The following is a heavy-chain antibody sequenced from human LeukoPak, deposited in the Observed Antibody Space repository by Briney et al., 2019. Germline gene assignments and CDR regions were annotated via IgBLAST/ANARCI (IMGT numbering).Heavy chain of an antibody. CDR2: ISWNSASI. V-gene: IGHV3-9*01. CDR1: GFTFDDYA. J-gene: IGHJ3*02. CDR3: ARAIPDDAFDI. Sequence: GGSLRLSCAASGFTFDDYAMHWVRQAPGKGLEWVSTISWNSASIGYADSVKGRFTISRDNAKNTLYLQMNSLRAEDTAVYYCARAIPDDAFDIWGQGTMVTVSS.